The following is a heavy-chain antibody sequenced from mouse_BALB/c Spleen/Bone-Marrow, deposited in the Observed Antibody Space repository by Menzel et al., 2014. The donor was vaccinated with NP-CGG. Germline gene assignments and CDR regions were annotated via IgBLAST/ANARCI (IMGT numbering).Heavy chain of an antibody. V-gene: IGHV3-2*02. Sequence: EVQLVESGPGLVKPSQSLSLTCTVTGYSIISDYAWNWIRQFPGNKLEWMGYISYSGSTSYNPSLKSRISITRDTSKNQFFLQLNSVTTEDTATYYCGRQFAFWGQGTLVTVSA. CDR2: ISYSGST. CDR3: GRQFAF. CDR1: GYSIISDYA. J-gene: IGHJ3*01.